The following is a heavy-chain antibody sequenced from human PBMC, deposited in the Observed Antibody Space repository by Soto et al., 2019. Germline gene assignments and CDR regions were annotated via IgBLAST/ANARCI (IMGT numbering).Heavy chain of an antibody. D-gene: IGHD2-8*01. Sequence: SGGSLRLSCAASGFTFSRYAMHWVRQAPGEGLEWVAVISRDGSSKYYGDSVKGRFTVSRDNSNNTLYLSMTSLRPDDTAVFYCARSRNGAVPDSINFWGPGTLVTVSS. V-gene: IGHV3-30-3*01. CDR2: ISRDGSSK. CDR1: GFTFSRYA. J-gene: IGHJ4*02. CDR3: ARSRNGAVPDSINF.